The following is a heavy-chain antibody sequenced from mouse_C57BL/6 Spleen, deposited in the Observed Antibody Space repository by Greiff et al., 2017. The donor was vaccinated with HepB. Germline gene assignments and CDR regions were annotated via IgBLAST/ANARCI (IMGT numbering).Heavy chain of an antibody. J-gene: IGHJ3*01. CDR1: GYTFTSYW. CDR3: ARGWGPQAWFAY. CDR2: IDPSDSYT. Sequence: QVQLQQPGAELVKPGASVKLSCKASGYTFTSYWMQWVKQRPGQGLEWIGEIDPSDSYTNYNQKFKGKATLTVDTSSSTAYMQLSSLTSEDSAVYYCARGWGPQAWFAYWGQGTLVTVSA. D-gene: IGHD1-1*02. V-gene: IGHV1-50*01.